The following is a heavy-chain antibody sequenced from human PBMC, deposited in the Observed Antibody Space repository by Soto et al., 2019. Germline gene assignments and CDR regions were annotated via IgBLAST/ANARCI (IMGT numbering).Heavy chain of an antibody. Sequence: ASVTVSCKASGYTFTTYYMHWVRQAPGQGLEWMGWINPNSGGTNYAQKFQGRVTMTRDTSISTAYMELSRLRSDDTAVYYCARERGHYYDSSGVDYWGQGTLVTVSS. V-gene: IGHV1-2*02. CDR3: ARERGHYYDSSGVDY. CDR2: INPNSGGT. CDR1: GYTFTTYY. J-gene: IGHJ4*02. D-gene: IGHD3-22*01.